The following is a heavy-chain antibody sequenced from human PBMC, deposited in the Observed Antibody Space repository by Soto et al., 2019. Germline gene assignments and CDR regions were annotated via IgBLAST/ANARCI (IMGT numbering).Heavy chain of an antibody. J-gene: IGHJ3*02. Sequence: QVQLVESGGGVVQPGRSLRLSCAASGFTFSFYGMHWVRQAPGKGLKWVAVISYDGSNKYYADSVKGRFTISRDNSKNTLYLQMNSLRAEDTAVYYCAKDLGHGGRGAFDIWGQGTMVTVSS. CDR1: GFTFSFYG. D-gene: IGHD7-27*01. CDR2: ISYDGSNK. CDR3: AKDLGHGGRGAFDI. V-gene: IGHV3-30*18.